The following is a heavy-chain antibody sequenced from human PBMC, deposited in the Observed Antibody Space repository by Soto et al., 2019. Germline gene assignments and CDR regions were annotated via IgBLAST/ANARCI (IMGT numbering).Heavy chain of an antibody. D-gene: IGHD6-13*01. CDR2: IKQDGSEK. J-gene: IGHJ3*02. Sequence: GSLRLSCAASGFTFISYWIICVRHSAFKGLEWVANIKQDGSEKYYVDSVKGRFTISRDNAKNSLYLQMNSLRAEDTAVYYCARDSSSSWSSGAFDIWGQGTMVTVSS. CDR1: GFTFISYW. CDR3: ARDSSSSWSSGAFDI. V-gene: IGHV3-7*03.